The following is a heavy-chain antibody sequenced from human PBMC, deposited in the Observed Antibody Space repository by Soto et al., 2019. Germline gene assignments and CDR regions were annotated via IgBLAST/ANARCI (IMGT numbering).Heavy chain of an antibody. Sequence: GGSLRLSCAASGFTFSMYWMHWVRQVPGKGPEWVSRINDDGSSTNYADSVKGRFTISRDNAKNTLYLQMNDLRAEDTAVHYCTRGPRSTSTGTGAFWGQGTLVTVSS. V-gene: IGHV3-74*01. CDR3: TRGPRSTSTGTGAF. J-gene: IGHJ4*02. CDR2: INDDGSST. CDR1: GFTFSMYW. D-gene: IGHD1-1*01.